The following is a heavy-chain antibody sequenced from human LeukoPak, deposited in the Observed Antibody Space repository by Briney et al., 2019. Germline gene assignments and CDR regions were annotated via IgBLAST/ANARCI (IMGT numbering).Heavy chain of an antibody. J-gene: IGHJ3*02. Sequence: PGGSLRLSCAASGFTFSSYGMHWVRQAPGKGLEWVAVIWYDGSNKYYADSVKGRFTISRDNSKNTLYLQMNSLRAEDTAVYYCAKDGGPAHLDAFDIWGQGTMVTVSS. D-gene: IGHD4-23*01. CDR3: AKDGGPAHLDAFDI. CDR2: IWYDGSNK. V-gene: IGHV3-33*06. CDR1: GFTFSSYG.